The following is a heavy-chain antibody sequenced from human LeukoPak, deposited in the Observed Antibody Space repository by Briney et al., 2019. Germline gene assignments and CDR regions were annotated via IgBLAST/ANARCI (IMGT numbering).Heavy chain of an antibody. V-gene: IGHV4-4*08. CDR2: FYTSANT. J-gene: IGHJ6*03. CDR3: ARGLRDEERHYGYYYMDV. Sequence: PSETLSLTCTVSGDSVSRYYGSWIRQPPGKGLEWIGYFYTSANTNYNPSLKSRVTMSVDTSKNQFSLKLSSVTAADTAVYYCARGLRDEERHYGYYYMDVWGKRATVT. D-gene: IGHD3-22*01. CDR1: GDSVSRYY.